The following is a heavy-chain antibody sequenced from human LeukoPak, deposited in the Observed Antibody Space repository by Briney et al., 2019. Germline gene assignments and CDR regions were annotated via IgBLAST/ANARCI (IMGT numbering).Heavy chain of an antibody. V-gene: IGHV3-30*02. D-gene: IGHD3-10*01. CDR1: GFTFSSYG. J-gene: IGHJ6*02. CDR2: IRYDGSNK. Sequence: GGSLRLSCAASGFTFSSYGMYWVRQAPGKGLEWVAFIRYDGSNKYYADSVKGRFTISRDNSKNTLYLQMNSLRAEDTAVYYCASSGVYGSGSYPLYYYYYYGMDVWGQGTTVTVSS. CDR3: ASSGVYGSGSYPLYYYYYYGMDV.